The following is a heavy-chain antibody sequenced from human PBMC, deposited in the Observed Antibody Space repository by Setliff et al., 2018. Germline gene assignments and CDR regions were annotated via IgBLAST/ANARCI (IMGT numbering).Heavy chain of an antibody. J-gene: IGHJ4*02. V-gene: IGHV4-39*01. CDR1: GGSISSSYYY. CDR2: IYYSGST. CDR3: ARQEDDSSGYYSTD. Sequence: PSETLSLTCAVSGGSISSSYYYWGWIRQPPGKGLEWIGSIYYSGSTYYNPSLKSRVIISVDTSKNQFSLKLSSVTVADTAVYYCARQEDDSSGYYSTDWGQGTLVTVSS. D-gene: IGHD3-22*01.